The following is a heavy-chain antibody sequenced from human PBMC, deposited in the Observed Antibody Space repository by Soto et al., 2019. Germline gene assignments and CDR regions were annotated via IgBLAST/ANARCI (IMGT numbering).Heavy chain of an antibody. J-gene: IGHJ4*02. CDR1: GGSISSYY. CDR2: IYYSGST. Sequence: SETLSLTCTVSGGSISSYYWSWIRQPPGKGLEWIGYIYYSGSTNYNPSLKSRVTISVDTSKNQFSLKLSSVTAADTAVYYCARVHGDYWGQGTPVTVSS. CDR3: ARVHGDY. V-gene: IGHV4-59*01.